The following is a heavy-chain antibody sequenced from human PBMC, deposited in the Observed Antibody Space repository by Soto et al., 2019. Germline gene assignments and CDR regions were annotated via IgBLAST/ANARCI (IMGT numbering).Heavy chain of an antibody. J-gene: IGHJ4*02. CDR3: ARGRGGSGYYFDY. V-gene: IGHV4-31*03. Sequence: SETLSLTCTVSGGPISSGGYYWSWIRQHPGKGLEWIGYIYYSGSTYYNPSLKSRVTISVDTSKNQFSLKLSSVTAADTAVYYCARGRGGSGYYFDYWGQGTLVTVSS. CDR2: IYYSGST. CDR1: GGPISSGGYY. D-gene: IGHD3-22*01.